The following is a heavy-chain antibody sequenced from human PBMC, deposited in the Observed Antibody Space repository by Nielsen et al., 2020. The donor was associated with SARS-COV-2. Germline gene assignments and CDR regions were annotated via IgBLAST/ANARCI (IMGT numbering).Heavy chain of an antibody. CDR3: VREWGY. V-gene: IGHV3-7*03. CDR2: MNKDGSEK. Sequence: GGSLKISCAASGFTFSSYGMHWVRQAPGKGLEWVANMNKDGSEKHYVGSVKGRFTISRDNAKNSLYLQMNSLRVDDTAVYFCVREWGYWGQGTLVTVSS. CDR1: GFTFSSYG. D-gene: IGHD7-27*01. J-gene: IGHJ4*02.